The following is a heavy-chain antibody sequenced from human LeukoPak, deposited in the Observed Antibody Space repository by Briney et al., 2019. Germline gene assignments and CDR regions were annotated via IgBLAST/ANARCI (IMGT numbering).Heavy chain of an antibody. V-gene: IGHV4-34*01. CDR3: ARHLRRPNYYGSGSYYKARAFDP. Sequence: PWETLSLPCAVSGGSFRGYYWSWIRQPPGKGLEWIGEINHSGSTNYNPSLKSRVTISVDTHKNQFFLRLSSVTAADTAVYYCARHLRRPNYYGSGSYYKARAFDPWGQGTLVTVSS. CDR1: GGSFRGYY. CDR2: INHSGST. J-gene: IGHJ5*02. D-gene: IGHD3-10*01.